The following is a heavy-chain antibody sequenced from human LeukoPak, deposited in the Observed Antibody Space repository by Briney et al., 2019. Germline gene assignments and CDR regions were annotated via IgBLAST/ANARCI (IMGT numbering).Heavy chain of an antibody. CDR2: ISAYNGNT. J-gene: IGHJ5*02. CDR3: ARDPYRYNWNSRWFDP. CDR1: GYTFTSYG. D-gene: IGHD1-7*01. V-gene: IGHV1-18*01. Sequence: GASVKVSCKASGYTFTSYGISWVRHAPGQGLEWMGWISAYNGNTNYAQKLQGRVTMTTDTSTSTAYMELRSLRSDDTAVYYCARDPYRYNWNSRWFDPWGQGTLVTVSS.